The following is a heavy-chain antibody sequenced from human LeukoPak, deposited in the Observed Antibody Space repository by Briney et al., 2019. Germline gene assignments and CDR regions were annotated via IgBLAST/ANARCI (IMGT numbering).Heavy chain of an antibody. CDR2: ISYDGSNK. CDR1: GFTFSSYG. V-gene: IGHV3-30*18. Sequence: GGSLRLSCAASGFTFSSYGMHWVRQAPGKGLEWVAVISYDGSNKYYADSVKGRFTISRDNSKNTLYLQMNSLRAEDTAVYYCAKPSVVAATRGYYFDYWGQGTLVTVSS. CDR3: AKPSVVAATRGYYFDY. D-gene: IGHD2-15*01. J-gene: IGHJ4*02.